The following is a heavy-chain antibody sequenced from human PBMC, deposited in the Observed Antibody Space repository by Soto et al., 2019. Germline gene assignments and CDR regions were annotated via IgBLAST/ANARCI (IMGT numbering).Heavy chain of an antibody. J-gene: IGHJ3*02. D-gene: IGHD6-13*01. V-gene: IGHV3-30*18. Sequence: GGSLRLSCAASGFTFNSYGMHWVRQAPGKGLEWVAVISYDGSNKYYADSVKGRFTISRDNSKNTLYLQMNSLRAEDTAVYYCANSPGYSSSWYDDAFDIWGQGTMVTVSS. CDR2: ISYDGSNK. CDR1: GFTFNSYG. CDR3: ANSPGYSSSWYDDAFDI.